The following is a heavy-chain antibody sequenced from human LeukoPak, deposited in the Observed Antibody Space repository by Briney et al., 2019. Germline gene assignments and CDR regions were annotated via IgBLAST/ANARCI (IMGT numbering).Heavy chain of an antibody. CDR3: ARPRGGAAGIWFDP. V-gene: IGHV4-59*05. CDR1: GGAISRYY. Sequence: SETLSLTCSVSGGAISRYYWSWIRQPPGKGLEWIGSIYYSGSTYYNPSLKSRVTISVDTSKNQFSLKLSSVAAADTAVYYCARPRGGAAGIWFDPWGQGTLVTVSS. J-gene: IGHJ5*02. CDR2: IYYSGST. D-gene: IGHD6-13*01.